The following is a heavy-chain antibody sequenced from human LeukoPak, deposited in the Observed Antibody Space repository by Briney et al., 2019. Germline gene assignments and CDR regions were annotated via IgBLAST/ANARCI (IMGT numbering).Heavy chain of an antibody. CDR2: ISGSGGST. CDR3: AKGFSGSYYGFKYYFDY. Sequence: GGSLRLSCAASGFTFSSYAMSWVRQAPGKGPEWVSAISGSGGSTYYADSVKGRFTISRDNSKNTLYLQMNSLRAEDTAVYYCAKGFSGSYYGFKYYFDYWGQGTLVTVSS. CDR1: GFTFSSYA. V-gene: IGHV3-23*01. J-gene: IGHJ4*02. D-gene: IGHD1-26*01.